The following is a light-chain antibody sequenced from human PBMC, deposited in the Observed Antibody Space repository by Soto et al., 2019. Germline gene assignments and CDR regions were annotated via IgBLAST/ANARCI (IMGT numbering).Light chain of an antibody. V-gene: IGLV2-14*01. Sequence: QSVLPQPASVSGSPGQSITISCTGTSSDVGAYNLVSWYQHLPDKAPKLIISEVTNRPSGVSDRFSGSKSGNTSSLTISGLQAEDEADYYCASLTTTNFVFGSGTKLTVL. CDR2: EVT. CDR1: SSDVGAYNL. CDR3: ASLTTTNFV. J-gene: IGLJ1*01.